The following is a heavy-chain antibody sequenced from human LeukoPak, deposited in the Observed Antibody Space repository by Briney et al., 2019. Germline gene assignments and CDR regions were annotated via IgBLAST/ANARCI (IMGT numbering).Heavy chain of an antibody. J-gene: IGHJ4*02. CDR1: GFTFSSYA. CDR3: ARARTTRGFDY. Sequence: GGSLRLSCAASGFTFSSYAMHWVRQAPGKGLEWVAVISYDGSNKYYADSVKGRFTISGDNSKNTLYLQMNSLRAEDTAVYYCARARTTRGFDYWGQGTLVTVSS. V-gene: IGHV3-30*04. CDR2: ISYDGSNK. D-gene: IGHD4-17*01.